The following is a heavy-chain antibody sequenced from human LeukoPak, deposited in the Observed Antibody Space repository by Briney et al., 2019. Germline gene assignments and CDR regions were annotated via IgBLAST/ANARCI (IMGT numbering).Heavy chain of an antibody. CDR2: INHSGST. V-gene: IGHV4-34*01. CDR3: ARHARLLWFGESGAFDI. J-gene: IGHJ3*02. Sequence: SETLSLTCAVYGGSFSGYYWSWIRQPPGKGLEWIGEINHSGSTNYNPSLKSRVTISVDTSKNQFSLKLSSVTAADTAVYYCARHARLLWFGESGAFDIWGQGTMVTVSS. D-gene: IGHD3-10*01. CDR1: GGSFSGYY.